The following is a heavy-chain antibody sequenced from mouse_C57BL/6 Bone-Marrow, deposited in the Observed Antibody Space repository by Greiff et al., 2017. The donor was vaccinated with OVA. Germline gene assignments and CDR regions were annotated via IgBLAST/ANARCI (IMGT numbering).Heavy chain of an antibody. CDR1: GYTFTSYW. CDR2: IYPGSGST. V-gene: IGHV1-55*01. CDR3: ARRGSTVVPFYAMDY. Sequence: QVQLQQPGAELVKPGASVKMSCKASGYTFTSYWITWVKQRPGQGLEWIGDIYPGSGSTNYHEKFKSKATLTVDTSSSTAYMQLSSLTSEYSAVYYCARRGSTVVPFYAMDYWGQGTSVTVSS. J-gene: IGHJ4*01. D-gene: IGHD1-1*01.